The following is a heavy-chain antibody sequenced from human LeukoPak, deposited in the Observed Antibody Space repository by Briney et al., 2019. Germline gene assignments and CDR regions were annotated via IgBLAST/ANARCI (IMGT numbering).Heavy chain of an antibody. CDR3: ARAGSGWYYGAFDI. J-gene: IGHJ3*02. CDR2: IKQDGSEK. D-gene: IGHD6-19*01. V-gene: IGHV3-7*01. Sequence: GGSLRLSCAASGFTFSSYWMSWVRQAPGKGLEWVANIKQDGSEKYYVDSVKGRFTISRDNAKNSLYLQMNSLRAEDTAVYYCARAGSGWYYGAFDIWGQGTMVTVSS. CDR1: GFTFSSYW.